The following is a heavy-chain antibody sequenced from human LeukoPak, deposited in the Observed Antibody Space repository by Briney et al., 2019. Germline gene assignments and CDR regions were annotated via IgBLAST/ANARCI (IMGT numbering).Heavy chain of an antibody. Sequence: AGGSLRLSCAASGFTFSSYGRSWVRQAPGKGRVGGGFLRSKAYGGTTEYAASVKGRFTISRDDSKSIAYLQMNSLKTEDTAVYYCTRDRWLPYYYYMDVWGKGTTVTISS. CDR3: TRDRWLPYYYYMDV. V-gene: IGHV3-49*04. CDR1: GFTFSSYG. CDR2: LRSKAYGGTT. D-gene: IGHD6-19*01. J-gene: IGHJ6*03.